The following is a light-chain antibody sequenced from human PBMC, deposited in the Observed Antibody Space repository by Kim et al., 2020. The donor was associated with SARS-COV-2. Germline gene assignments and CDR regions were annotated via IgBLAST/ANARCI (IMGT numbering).Light chain of an antibody. Sequence: QSALTQPASVSGSPGQSITISCTGTSSDVGGYNYVSWYQQHPGKAPKLMIYDVSNRPSGVSNRFSGSKSGNTASLTISGLQAGDEADYYCSSYTSSMSAVVFGGGTQLTVL. CDR3: SSYTSSMSAVV. J-gene: IGLJ2*01. V-gene: IGLV2-14*03. CDR1: SSDVGGYNY. CDR2: DVS.